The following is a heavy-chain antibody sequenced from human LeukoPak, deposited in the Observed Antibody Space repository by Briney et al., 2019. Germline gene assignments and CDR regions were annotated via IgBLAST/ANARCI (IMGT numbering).Heavy chain of an antibody. V-gene: IGHV3-48*02. D-gene: IGHD3-10*01. CDR3: ARRGDGSGRTFDI. J-gene: IGHJ3*02. CDR1: GFTFSSYS. CDR2: ISSSSGTI. Sequence: PGGSLRLSCAASGFTFSSYSMNWVRQAPGKGLEWVSYISSSSGTIYYADSVKGRFTISRDNAKNSLTLQMNSLRDEDTAVCYCARRGDGSGRTFDIWGQGTMVTVSS.